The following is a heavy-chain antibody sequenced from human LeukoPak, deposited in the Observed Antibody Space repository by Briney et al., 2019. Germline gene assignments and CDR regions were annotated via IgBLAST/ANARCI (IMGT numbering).Heavy chain of an antibody. J-gene: IGHJ4*02. D-gene: IGHD3-22*01. V-gene: IGHV3-23*01. CDR3: ARDLIGSDY. CDR2: ISGSGGST. Sequence: GGSLRLSCAASGFTFSSYATSWVRQAPGKGLEWVSAISGSGGSTYYADSVKGRFTISRDNAKNSLYLQMNSLRAEDTAVYYCARDLIGSDYWGQGTLVTVSS. CDR1: GFTFSSYA.